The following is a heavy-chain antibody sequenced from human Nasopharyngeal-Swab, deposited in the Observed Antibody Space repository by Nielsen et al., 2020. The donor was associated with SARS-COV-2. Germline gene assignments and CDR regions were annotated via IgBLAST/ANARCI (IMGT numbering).Heavy chain of an antibody. CDR3: ARGSGLHATGQGVDDY. J-gene: IGHJ4*02. D-gene: IGHD6-19*01. CDR1: GGTFSSYA. CDR2: IIPILGIA. Sequence: SVKVSRKASGGTFSSYAISWVRQAPGQGLEWMGRIIPILGIANYAQKFQGRVTITADKSTSTAYMELNSLRSEDTAVYYCARGSGLHATGQGVDDYWGQGTLVTVSS. V-gene: IGHV1-69*04.